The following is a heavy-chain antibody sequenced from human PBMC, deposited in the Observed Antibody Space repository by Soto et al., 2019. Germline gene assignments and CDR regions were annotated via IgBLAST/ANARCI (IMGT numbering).Heavy chain of an antibody. J-gene: IGHJ6*03. V-gene: IGHV4-34*01. CDR3: ARFHGDYEVYYYYYYYMDV. CDR2: INHSGST. Sequence: SATLCLTCAVYGASFNGYYWSWIRQPPGKGLEWIGEINHSGSTNYNPSLKSRVTISVDTSKNQFSLKLSSVTAADTAVYYCARFHGDYEVYYYYYYYMDVWGKGTTVTVSS. D-gene: IGHD4-17*01. CDR1: GASFNGYY.